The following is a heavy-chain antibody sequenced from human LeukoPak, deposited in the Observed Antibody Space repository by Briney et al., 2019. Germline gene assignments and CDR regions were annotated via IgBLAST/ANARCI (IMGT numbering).Heavy chain of an antibody. CDR3: ARDNSRYCSGGICYAFDY. CDR2: ITSSSTYI. V-gene: IGHV3-21*01. Sequence: PGGSLRLSCAASGFTFSNYNMNWVRQAPGKGLEWVSSITSSSTYIYYADSVKGRFTISRDNAENSLYLQMNSLRDEDTAVYYCARDNSRYCSGGICYAFDYWGQGTLVTVSS. D-gene: IGHD2-15*01. J-gene: IGHJ4*02. CDR1: GFTFSNYN.